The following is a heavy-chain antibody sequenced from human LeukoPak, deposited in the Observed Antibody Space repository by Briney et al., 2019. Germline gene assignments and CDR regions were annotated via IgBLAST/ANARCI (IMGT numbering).Heavy chain of an antibody. D-gene: IGHD3-22*01. CDR1: GGSVSSGSYY. CDR3: ARDDSSGSGTDY. J-gene: IGHJ4*02. CDR2: IYYSGST. V-gene: IGHV4-61*01. Sequence: SETLSLTCTVSGGSVSSGSYYWSWIRQPPGKGLEWIGYIYYSGSTNYNPSLKSRVTISVDTSKNQFSLKLSSVTAADTAVYYCARDDSSGSGTDYWGQGTLVTVSS.